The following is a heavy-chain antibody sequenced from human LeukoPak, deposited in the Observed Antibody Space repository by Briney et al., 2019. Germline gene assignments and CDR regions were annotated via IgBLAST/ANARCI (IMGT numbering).Heavy chain of an antibody. CDR2: MNSNSGGT. J-gene: IGHJ3*02. V-gene: IGHV1-2*02. D-gene: IGHD4-23*01. CDR3: ARDDYGGALDI. CDR1: GYTFTGYY. Sequence: ASVKVSCKASGYTFTGYYMHWVRQAPGQGLEWMGWMNSNSGGTNYAQKFRGRVTMTRDTSISTAYMEVSRLRSDDTAVYYCARDDYGGALDIWGQGTMVTVSS.